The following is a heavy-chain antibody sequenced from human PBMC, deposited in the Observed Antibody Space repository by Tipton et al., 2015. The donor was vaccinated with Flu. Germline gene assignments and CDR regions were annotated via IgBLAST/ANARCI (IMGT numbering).Heavy chain of an antibody. CDR3: AKVYCDSTNCYAGRLQFDY. V-gene: IGHV4-31*03. CDR1: GGSISSGGYY. J-gene: IGHJ4*02. Sequence: TLSLTCTVSGGSISSGGYYWSWIRQHPGKGLEWIGYIYYSGSTYYNPSLKSRVTISVDTSKNQFSLKLSSVTAADTAVYYCAKVYCDSTNCYAGRLQFDYWGQGTLVTVSS. CDR2: IYYSGST. D-gene: IGHD2-2*01.